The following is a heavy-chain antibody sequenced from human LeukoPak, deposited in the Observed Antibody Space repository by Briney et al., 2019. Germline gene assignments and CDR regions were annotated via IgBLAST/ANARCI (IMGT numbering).Heavy chain of an antibody. CDR2: IYSGGST. Sequence: GGSLRLSCAASGFTLSTYAMSWVRQAPGKGLEWVSVIYSGGSTYYADSVKGRFTISRDNSKNTLYLQMNSLRAEDTAVYYCAREDTAMADYWGQGTLVTVSS. D-gene: IGHD5-18*01. J-gene: IGHJ4*02. V-gene: IGHV3-53*01. CDR1: GFTLSTYA. CDR3: AREDTAMADY.